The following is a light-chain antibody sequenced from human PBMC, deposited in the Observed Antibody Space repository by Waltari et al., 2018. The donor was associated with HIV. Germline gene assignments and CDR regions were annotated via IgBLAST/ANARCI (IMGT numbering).Light chain of an antibody. CDR2: DAS. J-gene: IGKJ4*01. CDR3: QQFGSLPVT. Sequence: DIQKTPSPSSLSASVGDRVTITCQASQDIKKFLNWYQPQPGKAPKLLIYDASILDAGVSSRFSGSGSGTDFTFTIGSLQADDIATYYCQQFGSLPVTFGGGTKVEI. CDR1: QDIKKF. V-gene: IGKV1-33*01.